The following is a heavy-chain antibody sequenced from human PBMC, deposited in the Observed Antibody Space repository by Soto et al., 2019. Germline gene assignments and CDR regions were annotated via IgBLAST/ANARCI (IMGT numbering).Heavy chain of an antibody. D-gene: IGHD1-26*01. J-gene: IGHJ5*02. CDR2: IYESGRT. CDR1: GASISTGGYS. Sequence: SETLSLTCIVSGASISTGGYSWSWIRQPPGKGPEWIGYIYESGRTYYKPSLKSRASISMDKSRSQFSVRLTSVTAADTAVYFCARGDRYSGSFSDYFDPWGQGTLVTVSS. V-gene: IGHV4-30-2*01. CDR3: ARGDRYSGSFSDYFDP.